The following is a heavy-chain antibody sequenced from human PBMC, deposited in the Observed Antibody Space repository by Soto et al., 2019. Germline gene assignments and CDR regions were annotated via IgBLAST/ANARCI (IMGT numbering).Heavy chain of an antibody. CDR2: VHESGST. V-gene: IGHV4-59*03. Sequence: PSETLSLTCRVAEDDISNYYVILIRPPPGRGLEWIGCVHESGSTDYNPSLRGRVIISLHTSKSQFSLSLRSATAADAATYYCARGTRALITSFFAYWGQGIPVTFSS. CDR3: ARGTRALITSFFAY. J-gene: IGHJ4*02. CDR1: EDDISNYY. D-gene: IGHD1-20*01.